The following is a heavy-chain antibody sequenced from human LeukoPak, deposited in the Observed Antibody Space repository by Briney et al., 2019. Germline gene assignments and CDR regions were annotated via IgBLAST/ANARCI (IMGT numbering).Heavy chain of an antibody. J-gene: IGHJ4*02. CDR3: AKDGGRYRFDF. Sequence: GSLRLSCTAPGFPFNAYNIHWIRQSPGRGLEWVSFIRNDETEIHYADFAKGRFTISRDRSKNSVYLQMNSLRPDDTALYYCAKDGGRYRFDFWGQGTMVTVSS. CDR1: GFPFNAYN. D-gene: IGHD3-16*02. V-gene: IGHV3-30*02. CDR2: IRNDETEI.